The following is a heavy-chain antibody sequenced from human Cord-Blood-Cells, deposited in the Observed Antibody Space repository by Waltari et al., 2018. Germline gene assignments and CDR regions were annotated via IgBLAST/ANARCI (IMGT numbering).Heavy chain of an antibody. CDR3: ATQAEGSYYYGSGSYFNFDY. J-gene: IGHJ4*02. CDR1: GYTLTELS. Sequence: QVQLVQSGAEVKKPGASVKVSCKVSGYTLTELSMHWVRQAPGKGLEWMGGLDPEDGETIYAQKFQGRVTMTEDTSTDTAYMELSSLRSEDTAVYYCATQAEGSYYYGSGSYFNFDYWGQGTLVTVSS. CDR2: LDPEDGET. D-gene: IGHD3-10*01. V-gene: IGHV1-24*01.